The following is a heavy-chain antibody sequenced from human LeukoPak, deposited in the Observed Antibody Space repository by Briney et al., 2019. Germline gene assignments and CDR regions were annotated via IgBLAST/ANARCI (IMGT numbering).Heavy chain of an antibody. Sequence: GGSLRLSSAASGFTFGDYAMSWVRQAPGKGLEWVSGITGSGGSTYYADSVKGRFTISRDNSKNTLFLQMSSLRADDTAVYYCAKVAISLIAVVKTPFDSWGQGTLVTVSS. CDR2: ITGSGGST. CDR1: GFTFGDYA. V-gene: IGHV3-23*01. J-gene: IGHJ4*02. D-gene: IGHD3-22*01. CDR3: AKVAISLIAVVKTPFDS.